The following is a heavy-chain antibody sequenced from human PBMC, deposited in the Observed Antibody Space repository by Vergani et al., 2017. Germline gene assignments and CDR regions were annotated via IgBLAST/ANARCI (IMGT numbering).Heavy chain of an antibody. D-gene: IGHD1-26*01. CDR2: ISSRSSYI. Sequence: EVQLLESGGSLKQPGGSVRLSCAASGFTFSTYAMHWVRQAPGKGLEWVSSISSRSSYIYYADSVKGRFTISRDNAKNSLYLQMNSLRAEDTAVYYCARDKTPLGGATTFDYWGQGTLVTVSS. J-gene: IGHJ4*02. CDR1: GFTFSTYA. V-gene: IGHV3-21*01. CDR3: ARDKTPLGGATTFDY.